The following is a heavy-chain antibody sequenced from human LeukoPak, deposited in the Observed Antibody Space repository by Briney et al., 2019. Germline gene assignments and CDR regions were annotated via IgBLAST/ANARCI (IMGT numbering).Heavy chain of an antibody. CDR3: AKMRYYYDSSGYYSDY. Sequence: GGSLRLSCEVSGFTVSGSYMSWVRQAPGKGLEWVSLVYSGGTTYYADSVKGRFTISRDNSKNTLYLQMNSLRAEDTAVYYCAKMRYYYDSSGYYSDYWGQGTLVTVSS. CDR2: VYSGGTT. CDR1: GFTVSGSY. J-gene: IGHJ4*02. V-gene: IGHV3-53*01. D-gene: IGHD3-22*01.